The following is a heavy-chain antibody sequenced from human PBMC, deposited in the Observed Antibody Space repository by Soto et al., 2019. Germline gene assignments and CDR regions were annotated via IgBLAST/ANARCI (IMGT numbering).Heavy chain of an antibody. Sequence: SETLSLTCSVSGGSINSYWWSWIRQPAGKGLEWIGRVYSSGTTDYNPSLNSRATMSVETSKNQFSLKLSSVTAADTAVYYCARDIGSFAYGEGYWGQGIQVTVSS. D-gene: IGHD3-10*01. CDR2: VYSSGTT. CDR3: ARDIGSFAYGEGY. CDR1: GGSINSYW. V-gene: IGHV4-4*07. J-gene: IGHJ4*02.